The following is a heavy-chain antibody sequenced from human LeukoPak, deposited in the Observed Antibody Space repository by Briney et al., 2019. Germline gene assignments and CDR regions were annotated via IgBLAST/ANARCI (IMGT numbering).Heavy chain of an antibody. J-gene: IGHJ2*01. CDR3: AREANSPTARYWYFDL. CDR2: VYYSGST. Sequence: SETLSLTCTVSGGSVSSYYWSWMRQSPGKGLEWIGYVYYSGSTNYNPALKSRVTISLDTTENQYSLMLSSVTAADTAEYYCAREANSPTARYWYFDLWGRGTQVTVSS. D-gene: IGHD2-21*01. CDR1: GGSVSSYY. V-gene: IGHV4-59*02.